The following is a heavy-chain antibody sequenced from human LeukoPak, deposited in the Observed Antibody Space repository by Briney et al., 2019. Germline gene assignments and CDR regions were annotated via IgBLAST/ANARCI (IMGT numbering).Heavy chain of an antibody. Sequence: PGGSMRLSSAASAFSFSSYSMNWVRQAPGKGREWVSYISSSSSTIYYADSVKGRFTISRDNAKNSLYLQMNSLRAEDTAVYYCARDQGNYYGSGSYDYWGQGTLVTVSS. V-gene: IGHV3-48*01. D-gene: IGHD3-10*01. CDR1: AFSFSSYS. CDR2: ISSSSSTI. J-gene: IGHJ4*02. CDR3: ARDQGNYYGSGSYDY.